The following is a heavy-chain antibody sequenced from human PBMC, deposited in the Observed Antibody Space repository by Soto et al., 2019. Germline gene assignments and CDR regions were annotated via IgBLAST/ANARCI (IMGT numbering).Heavy chain of an antibody. CDR2: INESGST. CDR1: GQSFSGHS. J-gene: IGHJ4*02. V-gene: IGHV4-34*01. Sequence: QVQLQQWGAGLVKPSETLSLSCAVYGQSFSGHSWSWIRQPPGKGLEWIGEINESGSTYYNPSLTSRVTISTDTSKNQCSLKLSSVSAADTAAYFCARGSGIVALPGELEDVKYDYWGQGTLVNVAS. CDR3: ARGSGIVALPGELEDVKYDY. D-gene: IGHD1-1*01.